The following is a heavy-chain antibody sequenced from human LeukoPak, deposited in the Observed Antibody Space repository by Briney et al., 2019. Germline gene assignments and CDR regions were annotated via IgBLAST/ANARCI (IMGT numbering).Heavy chain of an antibody. CDR2: INPNSGGT. D-gene: IGHD6-6*01. J-gene: IGHJ3*02. CDR1: GYTFTGYY. V-gene: IGHV1-2*02. CDR3: ARVKWGEYSSSSGAFDI. Sequence: ASVKVSCKASGYTFTGYYMHWVRQAPGQGLEWMGWINPNSGGTNYAQKFQGRVTMTRDTSISTAYMELSRLRSDDTAVYYCARVKWGEYSSSSGAFDIWGQGTMVTVSS.